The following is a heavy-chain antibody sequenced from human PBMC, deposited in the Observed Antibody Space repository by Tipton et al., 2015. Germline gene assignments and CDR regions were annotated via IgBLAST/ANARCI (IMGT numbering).Heavy chain of an antibody. CDR3: ARASIIQGYYHDSSRYFLFNS. J-gene: IGHJ1*01. Sequence: TLSLTCAVSAYSISSDYYWSWIRQSPGKGLEWIGYISYSGTTNFNPSLKSRVAMSMDTSKNQFSLKLSSVIAADTAVYYCARASIIQGYYHDSSRYFLFNSWGQGTLVTVSS. CDR2: ISYSGTT. D-gene: IGHD3-22*01. V-gene: IGHV4-59*13. CDR1: AYSISSDYY.